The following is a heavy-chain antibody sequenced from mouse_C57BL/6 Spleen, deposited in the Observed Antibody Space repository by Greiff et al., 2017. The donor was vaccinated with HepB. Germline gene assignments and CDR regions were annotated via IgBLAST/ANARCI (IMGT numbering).Heavy chain of an antibody. D-gene: IGHD1-1*01. V-gene: IGHV1-82*01. CDR2: IYPGDGDT. CDR1: GYAFSSSW. CDR3: ARRGYGSSYSYAMDY. Sequence: QVQLQQSGPELVKPGASVKISCKASGYAFSSSWMNWVKQRPGKGLEWIGRIYPGDGDTNYNGKFKGKATLTADKSSSTAYMQLSSLTSEDSAVYFCARRGYGSSYSYAMDYWGQGTSVTVSS. J-gene: IGHJ4*01.